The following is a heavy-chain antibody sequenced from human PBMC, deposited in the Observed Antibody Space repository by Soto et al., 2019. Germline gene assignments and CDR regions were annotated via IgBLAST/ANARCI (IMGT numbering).Heavy chain of an antibody. CDR2: IWNDGSNS. CDR1: GFTFNNYG. D-gene: IGHD6-13*01. J-gene: IGHJ6*02. Sequence: QVQLVESGGGVVQPGRSLRLSCAASGFTFNNYGMHWVRQAPVKGLEWLAVIWNDGSNSSYANSVKGRFTISRDNSKNTLDLQTSSLRAEDTAVYYCARRQIPPPTRGAANARGGMDVWGQGTTVTVSS. CDR3: ARRQIPPPTRGAANARGGMDV. V-gene: IGHV3-33*01.